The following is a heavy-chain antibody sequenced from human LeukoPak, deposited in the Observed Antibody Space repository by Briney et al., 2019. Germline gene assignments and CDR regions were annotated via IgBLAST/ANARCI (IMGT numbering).Heavy chain of an antibody. V-gene: IGHV4-30-4*01. D-gene: IGHD2-15*01. J-gene: IGHJ4*02. CDR1: GGSISSGDYY. CDR3: ARDHRGSVDY. CDR2: IYYSGST. Sequence: PSQTLSLTCTVSGGSISSGDYYWSWLRQPPGKGLEWIGYIYYSGSTYYNPSLKSRVTISVDTSKNQFSLKVRSVTAADTAVYYCARDHRGSVDYWGQGTLVTVSS.